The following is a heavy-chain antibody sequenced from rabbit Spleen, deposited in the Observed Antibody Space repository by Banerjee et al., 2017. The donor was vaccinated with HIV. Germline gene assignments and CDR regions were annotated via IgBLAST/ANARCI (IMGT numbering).Heavy chain of an antibody. J-gene: IGHJ4*01. D-gene: IGHD6-1*01. Sequence: QQLEESGGGLVKPGASLTLTCTASGVSFSFSSYMCWVRQAPGKGLEWIACIYVDSSNTYYASWAKGRFTISKTSSTTVTLQMTSLTDADTATYFCAADPRYYRNGDGGDGYAFNLWGPGTLVTVS. CDR3: AADPRYYRNGDGGDGYAFNL. CDR2: IYVDSSNT. V-gene: IGHV1S40*01. CDR1: GVSFSFSSY.